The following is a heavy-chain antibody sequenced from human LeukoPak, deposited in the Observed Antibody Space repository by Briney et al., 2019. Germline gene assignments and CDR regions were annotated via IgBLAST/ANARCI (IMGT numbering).Heavy chain of an antibody. CDR1: GFTFSSYA. D-gene: IGHD1-7*01. J-gene: IGHJ4*02. Sequence: RRSLRLSCAASGFTFSSYAMHWVRQAPGKGLEWVAIISYDGSNKYYADSVKGRFTISRDNSKNTLYLQMNSLGAEDTAMYYCAKVRVVFNWNYAYYFGYWGQGTLVTVSS. CDR2: ISYDGSNK. CDR3: AKVRVVFNWNYAYYFGY. V-gene: IGHV3-30*18.